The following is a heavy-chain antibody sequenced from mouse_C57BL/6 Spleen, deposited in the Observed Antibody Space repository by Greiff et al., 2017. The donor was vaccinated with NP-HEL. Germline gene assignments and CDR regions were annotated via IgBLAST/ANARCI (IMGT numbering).Heavy chain of an antibody. CDR1: GYAFSSSW. J-gene: IGHJ2*01. Sequence: VKLQESGPELVKPGASVKISCKASGYAFSSSWMNWVKQRPGKGLEWIGRIYPGDGDTNYNGKFKGKATLTADKSSSTAYMQLSSLTSEDSAVYFCAREWELADYWGQGTTLTVSS. CDR2: IYPGDGDT. V-gene: IGHV1-82*01. D-gene: IGHD4-1*01. CDR3: AREWELADY.